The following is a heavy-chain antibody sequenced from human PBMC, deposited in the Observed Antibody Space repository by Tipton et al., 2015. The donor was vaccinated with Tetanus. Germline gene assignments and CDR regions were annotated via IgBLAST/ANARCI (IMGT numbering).Heavy chain of an antibody. J-gene: IGHJ4*02. Sequence: QSGPEVKKPGASVKVSCKASGYTFTGYYMHWVRQAPGQGLEWMGRINPNSGGTNYAQKFQGRVTMTGDTSISTAYMELSRLRSDDTAVYYCAKDESGSGSYLSIDYWGQGTLVTVSS. CDR2: INPNSGGT. V-gene: IGHV1-2*06. CDR3: AKDESGSGSYLSIDY. CDR1: GYTFTGYY. D-gene: IGHD3-10*01.